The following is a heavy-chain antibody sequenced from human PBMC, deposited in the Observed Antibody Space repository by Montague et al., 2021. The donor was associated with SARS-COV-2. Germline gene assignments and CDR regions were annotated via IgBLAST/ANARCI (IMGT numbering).Heavy chain of an antibody. Sequence: SETLSLTCTVSGGSISSSTYYWGWIRQPPGKGLEWIGSIYYSGSTQYNPSLKSRVTISVDMSKNQFSLKLNSVTAADTAVYYCASSGGYYYYYQGVDVWGQGTTVTVSS. J-gene: IGHJ6*02. CDR1: GGSISSSTYY. D-gene: IGHD3-10*01. CDR3: ASSGGYYYYYQGVDV. V-gene: IGHV4-39*07. CDR2: IYYSGST.